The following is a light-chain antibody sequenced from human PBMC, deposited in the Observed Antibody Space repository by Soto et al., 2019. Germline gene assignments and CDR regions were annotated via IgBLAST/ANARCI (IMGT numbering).Light chain of an antibody. CDR2: AAS. CDR1: QSVSRN. V-gene: IGKV3-15*01. J-gene: IGKJ5*01. Sequence: DIVMTQSPATLSVSPGERATLSCRASQSVSRNLAWYQQKPGQAPRLLIYAASTRATGVPARFSGSGSGTEFTFTISSLQSEDFAIYFCHQYNNWLPITFGQGTRLEI. CDR3: HQYNNWLPIT.